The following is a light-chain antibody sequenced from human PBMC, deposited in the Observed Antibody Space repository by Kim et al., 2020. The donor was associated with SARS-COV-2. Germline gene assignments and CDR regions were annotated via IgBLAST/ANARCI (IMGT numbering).Light chain of an antibody. CDR3: MQTFQPPRA. V-gene: IGKV2-28*01. Sequence: PASISSMSSQILLMGNGYNYLDWYLQKPGKSPQLLIYLTSNRASGVPYRFSGSGSGTDFTLKISRVEAEDVGVYYCMQTFQPPRAFGQGTRLEIK. J-gene: IGKJ5*01. CDR1: QILLMGNGYNY. CDR2: LTS.